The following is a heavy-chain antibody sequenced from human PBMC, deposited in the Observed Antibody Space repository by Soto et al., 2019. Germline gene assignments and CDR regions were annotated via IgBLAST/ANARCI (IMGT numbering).Heavy chain of an antibody. J-gene: IGHJ4*02. CDR1: GVSISSYY. V-gene: IGHV4-59*01. D-gene: IGHD3-22*01. CDR2: IYYSGST. CDR3: ARSRGGYFDY. Sequence: QVQLQESGPGLVKPSETLSLTCTVSGVSISSYYWSWIRQPPGKGLEWIGYIYYSGSTNYNPSLXSXVXIXXDTSKNQCALKLSSVTAADTAVYYCARSRGGYFDYWGQGTLVTVSS.